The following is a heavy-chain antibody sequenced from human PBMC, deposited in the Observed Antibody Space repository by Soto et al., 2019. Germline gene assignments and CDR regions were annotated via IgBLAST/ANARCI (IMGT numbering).Heavy chain of an antibody. D-gene: IGHD3-3*01. Sequence: SETLSLTCAVYGGSFSGYYWSWIRQPPGKGLEWIGEINHSGSTNYNPSLKSRVTMSVDTSKSQFSLRLSSVTAADTAVYYCASTDYYFDSWGQGTLVTVSS. CDR1: GGSFSGYY. CDR2: INHSGST. V-gene: IGHV4-34*01. J-gene: IGHJ4*02. CDR3: ASTDYYFDS.